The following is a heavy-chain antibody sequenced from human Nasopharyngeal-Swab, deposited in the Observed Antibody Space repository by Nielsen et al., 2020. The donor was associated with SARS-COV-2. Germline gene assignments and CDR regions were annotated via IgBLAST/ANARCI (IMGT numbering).Heavy chain of an antibody. CDR1: GFTFGSYW. CDR3: ARVDVHDAFDV. V-gene: IGHV3-74*01. Sequence: GESLKISCAASGFTFGSYWMHWVRQAPGEGLVWVSRMNSDGSRTSYADSVKGRFTISRDNAKNTLYLQMNSLRAEDTAVYYCARVDVHDAFDVWGQGTMVTVSS. J-gene: IGHJ3*01. CDR2: MNSDGSRT. D-gene: IGHD3-16*01.